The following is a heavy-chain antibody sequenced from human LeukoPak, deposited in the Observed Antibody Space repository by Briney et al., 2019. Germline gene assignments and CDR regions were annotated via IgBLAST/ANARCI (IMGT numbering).Heavy chain of an antibody. V-gene: IGHV3-66*01. Sequence: GGSLRLSCAASGLTVSSNYMSWVRQAPGKGLEWVSVSYSGGSTYYADSVKGRFTISRDNSKNALYLQMNSLRVEDTAVYYCARGVLTGQFDYWGQGTLVTVSS. CDR1: GLTVSSNY. D-gene: IGHD3-9*01. CDR2: SYSGGST. J-gene: IGHJ4*02. CDR3: ARGVLTGQFDY.